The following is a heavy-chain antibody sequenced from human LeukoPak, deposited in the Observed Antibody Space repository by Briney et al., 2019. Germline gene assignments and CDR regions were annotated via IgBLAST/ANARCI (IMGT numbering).Heavy chain of an antibody. J-gene: IGHJ4*02. V-gene: IGHV3-30*02. CDR2: IRYDGSNK. Sequence: GGSLRLSCAASGFTFSNYSMNWVRQAPGKGLEWVAFIRYDGSNKYYADSVKGRFTISRDNSKNTLYLQMNSLRAEDTAVYYCAKDPNYYDSSGYGWNWGQGTLVTVSS. D-gene: IGHD3-22*01. CDR3: AKDPNYYDSSGYGWN. CDR1: GFTFSNYS.